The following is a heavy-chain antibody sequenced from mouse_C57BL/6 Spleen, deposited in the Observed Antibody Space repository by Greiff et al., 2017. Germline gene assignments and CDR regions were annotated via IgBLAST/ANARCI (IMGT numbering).Heavy chain of an antibody. J-gene: IGHJ4*01. V-gene: IGHV2-5*01. CDR3: AKKGVGRDYAMDY. CDR1: GFSLTSYG. Sequence: VQLQESGPGLVQPSQSLSITCTVSGFSLTSYGVHWVRQSPGKGLEWLGVIWRGGSTDYNAAFMSRLSITKDNSKSQVFFKMNSLQADDTAIYYCAKKGVGRDYAMDYWGQGTSVTVSS. D-gene: IGHD4-1*01. CDR2: IWRGGST.